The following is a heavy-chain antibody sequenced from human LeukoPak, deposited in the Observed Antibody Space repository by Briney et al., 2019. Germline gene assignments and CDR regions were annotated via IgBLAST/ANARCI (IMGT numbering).Heavy chain of an antibody. V-gene: IGHV1-18*01. CDR1: GYTFTSYG. CDR3: ARDCSSTSCPTGAFDI. CDR2: ISAYNGNT. Sequence: GASVKVSCKASGYTFTSYGISWVRQAPGQGLEWMGWISAYNGNTNYAQKLQGRVTMTTDTSTSTAYMELRSLRSDDTAVYYCARDCSSTSCPTGAFDIWGQGTMVTVSS. D-gene: IGHD2-2*01. J-gene: IGHJ3*02.